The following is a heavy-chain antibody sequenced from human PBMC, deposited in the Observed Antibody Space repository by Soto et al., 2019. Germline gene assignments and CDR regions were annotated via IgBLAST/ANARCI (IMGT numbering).Heavy chain of an antibody. J-gene: IGHJ6*02. Sequence: QVQLVQSGAEVKKPGSSVKVSCKASGGTFSSYAISWVRQAPGQGLEWMGGIIPIFGTANYAQKFQGRVTITADESTSTAYMELSSMRSEDTAVYYCARARSIVFVPAAGRGMDVWGQGTTVTVSS. CDR1: GGTFSSYA. D-gene: IGHD2-2*01. CDR3: ARARSIVFVPAAGRGMDV. V-gene: IGHV1-69*12. CDR2: IIPIFGTA.